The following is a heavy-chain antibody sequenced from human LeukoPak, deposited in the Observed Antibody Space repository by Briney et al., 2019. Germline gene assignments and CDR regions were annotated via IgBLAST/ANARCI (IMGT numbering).Heavy chain of an antibody. CDR2: ITASGDST. J-gene: IGHJ2*01. V-gene: IGHV3-23*01. D-gene: IGHD2-15*01. CDR1: GFTVSSNY. Sequence: PGGSLRLSCAASGFTVSSNYMSWVRQAPGKGLEWVSIITASGDSTYYADSVKGRFTISRDNFKNTLYLQMNSLRVEDTALYYCARDVRYCSGGSCYLHWYFDLWGRGTLVTVSS. CDR3: ARDVRYCSGGSCYLHWYFDL.